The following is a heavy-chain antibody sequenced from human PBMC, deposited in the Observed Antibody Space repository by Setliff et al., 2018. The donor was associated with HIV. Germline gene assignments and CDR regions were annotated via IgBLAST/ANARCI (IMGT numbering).Heavy chain of an antibody. CDR2: INPDSRGT. D-gene: IGHD6-13*01. CDR1: GYALSDYS. Sequence: ASVKVSCKTSGYALSDYSIHWVRQAPGQGLEWVGRINPDSRGTNYAQTFQGRVTMTRDTSANTAYMELSRLRSDDTAVFYCARGVKGIATTGKYYFDYWGQGTLVTVSS. V-gene: IGHV1-2*06. CDR3: ARGVKGIATTGKYYFDY. J-gene: IGHJ4*02.